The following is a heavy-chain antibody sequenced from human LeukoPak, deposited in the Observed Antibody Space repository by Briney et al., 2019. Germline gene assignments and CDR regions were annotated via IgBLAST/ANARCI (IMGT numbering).Heavy chain of an antibody. V-gene: IGHV4-59*01. CDR1: GGSISSYY. J-gene: IGHJ4*02. CDR3: ARDVDYGDYYYFDY. D-gene: IGHD4-17*01. Sequence: PSETLSLTCTVSGGSISSYYWSWIRQPPGKGLEWIGYSYYSGSTNYNPSLKSRVTISVDTSKNQFSLKLSSVTAADTAVYYCARDVDYGDYYYFDYWGQGTLVTVSS. CDR2: SYYSGST.